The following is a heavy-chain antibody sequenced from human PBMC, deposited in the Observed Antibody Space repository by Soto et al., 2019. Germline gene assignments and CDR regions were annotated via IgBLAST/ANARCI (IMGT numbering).Heavy chain of an antibody. Sequence: SETLSLTCAVYGGSFSGYYWSWIRQPPGKGLEWIGEINHSGSTNYNPSLKSRVTISVDTSKNQFSLKLSSVTAADTAVYYCARGLIGQYDFWSGYYSDCMDVWGQGTTVTVSS. CDR3: ARGLIGQYDFWSGYYSDCMDV. J-gene: IGHJ6*02. D-gene: IGHD3-3*01. V-gene: IGHV4-34*01. CDR2: INHSGST. CDR1: GGSFSGYY.